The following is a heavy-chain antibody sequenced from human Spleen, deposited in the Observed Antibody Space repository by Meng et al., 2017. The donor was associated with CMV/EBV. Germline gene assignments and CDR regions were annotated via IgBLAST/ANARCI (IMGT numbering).Heavy chain of an antibody. D-gene: IGHD3-3*01. Sequence: ASVKVSCKASGYKFTGYFMHWVRQATGQGLEWMGWMNPNSGNTGYAQKFQGRVTITRNTSISTAYMELSSLRSEDTAVYYCARVINEYYDFWSGYYPRYYFDYWGQGTLVTVSS. J-gene: IGHJ4*02. CDR3: ARVINEYYDFWSGYYPRYYFDY. CDR2: MNPNSGNT. V-gene: IGHV1-8*03. CDR1: GYKFTGYF.